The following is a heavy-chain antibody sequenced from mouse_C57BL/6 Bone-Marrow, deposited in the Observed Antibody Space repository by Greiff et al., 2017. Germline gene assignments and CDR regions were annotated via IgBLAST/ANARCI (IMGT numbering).Heavy chain of an antibody. Sequence: QVQLKQSGPGLVQPSQSLSITCTVSGFSLTSYGVHWVRQSPGKGLEWLGVIWSGGSTDYNAAFISRLSISKDNSKSQVFFKMNSLQADDTAIYYCARNWDGSSLWYFDVWGTGTTVTVSS. CDR2: IWSGGST. CDR3: ARNWDGSSLWYFDV. J-gene: IGHJ1*03. V-gene: IGHV2-2*01. D-gene: IGHD1-1*01. CDR1: GFSLTSYG.